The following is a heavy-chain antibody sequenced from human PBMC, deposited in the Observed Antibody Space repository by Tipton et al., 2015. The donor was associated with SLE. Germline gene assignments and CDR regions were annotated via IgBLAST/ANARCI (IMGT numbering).Heavy chain of an antibody. CDR1: GFTFSSYS. D-gene: IGHD2-2*01. V-gene: IGHV3-21*03. CDR3: ASVVAPTSYYYYGMDV. CDR2: ISSRSSYI. Sequence: SLRLSCAASGFTFSSYSMNWVRQAPGKGLEWVSSISSRSSYIYYADSVKGRFTISRDNAKNSLYLQMNSLRAEDTAVYYCASVVAPTSYYYYGMDVWGQGTTVTVSS. J-gene: IGHJ6*02.